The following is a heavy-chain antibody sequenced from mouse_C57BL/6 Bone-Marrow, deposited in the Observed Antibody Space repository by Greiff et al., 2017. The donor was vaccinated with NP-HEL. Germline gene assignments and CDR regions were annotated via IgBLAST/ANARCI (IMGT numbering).Heavy chain of an antibody. CDR1: GFTFSSYG. Sequence: EVKLVESGGDLVKPGGSLKLSCAASGFTFSSYGMSWVRQTPDKRLEWVATISSGGSYTYYPDSVKGRFTISRDNAKNTLYLQMSSLKSEDTAMYYCARHPLITLDYWGQGTTLTVSS. CDR2: ISSGGSYT. D-gene: IGHD1-1*01. J-gene: IGHJ2*01. CDR3: ARHPLITLDY. V-gene: IGHV5-6*02.